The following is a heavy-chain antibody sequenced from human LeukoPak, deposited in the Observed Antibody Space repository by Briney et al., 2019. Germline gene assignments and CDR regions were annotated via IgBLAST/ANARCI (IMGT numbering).Heavy chain of an antibody. CDR3: AKDAEGFGPAAENWFDP. CDR1: GFTFSSYA. D-gene: IGHD2-2*01. V-gene: IGHV3-23*01. J-gene: IGHJ5*02. Sequence: GGSLRLSCAASGFTFSSYAMSWVRQAPGKGLEWVSAISGSGGSTYYADSVKGRFTISRDNSKNTLYLQMNSLRAEDTAVYYCAKDAEGFGPAAENWFDPWGQGTLVTVSS. CDR2: ISGSGGST.